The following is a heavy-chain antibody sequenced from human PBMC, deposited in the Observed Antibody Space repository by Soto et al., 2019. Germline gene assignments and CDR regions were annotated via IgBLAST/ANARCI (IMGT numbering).Heavy chain of an antibody. CDR3: ARERKRWPQTRHTGFDY. Sequence: QVQLVESGGGVVQPGRSLRLSCAASGFTFSSYGMHWVRQAPGKGLEWVAVIWYDGSNKYYADSVKGRFTISRDNSKNXHYLQMNGRRAEDTAVYYCARERKRWPQTRHTGFDYWGQGTLVTVSS. J-gene: IGHJ4*02. V-gene: IGHV3-33*01. CDR1: GFTFSSYG. CDR2: IWYDGSNK.